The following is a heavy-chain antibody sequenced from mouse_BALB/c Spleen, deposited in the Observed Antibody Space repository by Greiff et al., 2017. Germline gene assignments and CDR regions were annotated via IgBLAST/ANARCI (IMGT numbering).Heavy chain of an antibody. V-gene: IGHV1-55*01. J-gene: IGHJ4*01. CDR2: IYPGSGST. D-gene: IGHD4-1*01. CDR1: GYNFTSYW. CDR3: ARWTGMDY. Sequence: QVQLQQPGAELVKPGTSVKLSCKASGYNFTSYWINWVKLRPGQGLEWIGDIYPGSGSTNYNEKFKSKATLTVDTSSSTAYMQLSSLASEDSALYYCARWTGMDYWGQGTSVTVSS.